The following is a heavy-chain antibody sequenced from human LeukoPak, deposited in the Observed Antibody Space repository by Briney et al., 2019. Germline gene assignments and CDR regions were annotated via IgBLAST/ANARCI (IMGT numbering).Heavy chain of an antibody. V-gene: IGHV3-23*01. Sequence: GGSLRLSCVASGFTFSSYAMSWVRQAPGKGLEWVSGISGSGGSTYYADSVKGRFSISRDNSKNTLYLQMSSLRAEDTAVYYCAKVTIAAARAYYWGQGTLVTVSS. J-gene: IGHJ4*02. CDR3: AKVTIAAARAYY. CDR1: GFTFSSYA. D-gene: IGHD6-13*01. CDR2: ISGSGGST.